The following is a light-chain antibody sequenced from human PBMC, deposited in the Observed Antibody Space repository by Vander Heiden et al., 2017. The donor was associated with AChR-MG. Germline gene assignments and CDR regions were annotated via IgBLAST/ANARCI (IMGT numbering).Light chain of an antibody. Sequence: SALTQPPSASGSPEQSVTISCTGTSSDVGGYNHVSWYQQHPGKAPKLIIYEVNERPSGVPDRFSGCKSGNTASLTVSGLQAEDEADYYCSSYAGNSDYVFGTGTKVTVL. J-gene: IGLJ1*01. CDR1: SSDVGGYNH. CDR2: EVN. CDR3: SSYAGNSDYV. V-gene: IGLV2-8*01.